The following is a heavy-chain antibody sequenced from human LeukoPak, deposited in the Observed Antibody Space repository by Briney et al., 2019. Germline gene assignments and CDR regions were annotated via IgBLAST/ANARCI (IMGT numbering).Heavy chain of an antibody. CDR1: GGTFSSYA. Sequence: SVKVSCKASGGTFSSYAISWVRQAPGQGLEWMGRIIPILGIANYAQKFQGRVTITADKSTSTAYMELSSLRSEDTAVYYRARDRAPDDYGDYIFLHWGQGTLVTVSS. V-gene: IGHV1-69*04. D-gene: IGHD4-17*01. CDR3: ARDRAPDDYGDYIFLH. CDR2: IIPILGIA. J-gene: IGHJ4*02.